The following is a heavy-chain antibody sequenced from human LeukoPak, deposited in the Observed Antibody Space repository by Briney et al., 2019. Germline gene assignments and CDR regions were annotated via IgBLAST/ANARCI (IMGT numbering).Heavy chain of an antibody. V-gene: IGHV4-39*07. Sequence: SETLSLTCIVSGGSISSISSNNYHWGWIRQPPGKGLEWIGSIYYSGSTYYNPSLKSRVTISVDTSKNQFSLKLSSVTAADTAVYYCAGGIAAAVEKTKVDYWGQGTLVTVSS. CDR1: GGSISSISSNNYH. J-gene: IGHJ4*02. CDR2: IYYSGST. CDR3: AGGIAAAVEKTKVDY. D-gene: IGHD6-13*01.